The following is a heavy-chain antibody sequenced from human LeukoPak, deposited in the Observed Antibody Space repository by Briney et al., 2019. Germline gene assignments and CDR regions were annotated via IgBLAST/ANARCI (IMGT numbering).Heavy chain of an antibody. V-gene: IGHV4-59*01. CDR3: ARGATYCDFWSGPTHTEFDY. D-gene: IGHD3-3*01. CDR2: IYYSGST. Sequence: PSETLSLTCTVSGGSISSYYWSWIRQPPGKGLEWIGYIYYSGSTNYNPSLKSRVTISVDTSKNQFSLKLSSVTAADTAVYYCARGATYCDFWSGPTHTEFDYWGQGTLVTVSS. CDR1: GGSISSYY. J-gene: IGHJ4*02.